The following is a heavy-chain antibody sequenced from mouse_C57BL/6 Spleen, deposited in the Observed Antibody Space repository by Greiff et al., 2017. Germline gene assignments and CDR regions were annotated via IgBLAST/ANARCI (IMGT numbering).Heavy chain of an antibody. J-gene: IGHJ2*01. Sequence: VQLQQSGAELVRPGASVKLSCTASGFNIKDYYMHWVKQRPEQGLEWIGRIDPEDGDTEYAPKFQGKATMPADTSSNTAYLQLSSLTSEDTAVYYCPSFTTVVERYFDCWGQGTTLTVSS. V-gene: IGHV14-1*01. D-gene: IGHD1-1*01. CDR1: GFNIKDYY. CDR2: IDPEDGDT. CDR3: PSFTTVVERYFDC.